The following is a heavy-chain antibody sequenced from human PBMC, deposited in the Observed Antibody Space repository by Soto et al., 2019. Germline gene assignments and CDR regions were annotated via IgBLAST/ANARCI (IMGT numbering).Heavy chain of an antibody. CDR1: GGTFSSYA. D-gene: IGHD2-21*02. J-gene: IGHJ6*02. V-gene: IGHV1-69*12. Sequence: QVQLVQSGAAVKKPGSSVKVSCKASGGTFSSYAISWVRQAPGQGLEWMGGIIPIFGTANYAQKFQGRVTITADESTSTAYMELSSLRSEDTAVYYCATAVSIQGSDPNWRPMDVWGQGTTVTVSS. CDR2: IIPIFGTA. CDR3: ATAVSIQGSDPNWRPMDV.